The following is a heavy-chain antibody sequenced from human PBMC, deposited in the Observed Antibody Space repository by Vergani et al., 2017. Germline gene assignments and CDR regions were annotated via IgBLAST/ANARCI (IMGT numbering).Heavy chain of an antibody. Sequence: QVQLQESGPGLVKPSQTLSLTCTVSGGSISSGSYYWSWIRQPAGKGLEWIGRIYTSGSTNYNPSLKSRVTISVDTSKNQFSLKLSSVTAADTAVYYCARDGGVYGMDVWGQGTTVTVSS. D-gene: IGHD3-10*01. CDR1: GGSISSGSYY. J-gene: IGHJ6*02. V-gene: IGHV4-61*02. CDR2: IYTSGST. CDR3: ARDGGVYGMDV.